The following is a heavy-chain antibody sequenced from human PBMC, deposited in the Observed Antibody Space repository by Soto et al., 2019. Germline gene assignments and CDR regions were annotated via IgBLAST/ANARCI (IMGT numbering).Heavy chain of an antibody. D-gene: IGHD3-16*01. CDR3: ARGGGMITFWASGYFQH. V-gene: IGHV4-31*03. J-gene: IGHJ1*01. Sequence: QVQLQESGPGLVKPSQTLSLTCTVSGGSISSGGYYWSWIRQHPGKGLEWIGYIYYSGSTYYNPSLKSRVTISVDTSKNQFSLKLGSVTAADTAVYYCARGGGMITFWASGYFQHWGQGTLVTVSS. CDR1: GGSISSGGYY. CDR2: IYYSGST.